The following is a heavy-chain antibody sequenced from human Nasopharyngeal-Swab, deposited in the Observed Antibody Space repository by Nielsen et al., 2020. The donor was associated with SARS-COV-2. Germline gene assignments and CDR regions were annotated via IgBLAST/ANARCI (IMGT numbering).Heavy chain of an antibody. Sequence: ASVKVSCKASGYTFTSYYMHWVRQAPGQGLEWMGIINPSGGSTSYAQKFQGRVTMTRDTSTSTVYMELSSLRSEDTAVYYCARGIVVVPAAMDHYYYYGMDVWGQGTTVTVSS. CDR3: ARGIVVVPAAMDHYYYYGMDV. D-gene: IGHD2-2*01. V-gene: IGHV1-46*01. CDR2: INPSGGST. CDR1: GYTFTSYY. J-gene: IGHJ6*02.